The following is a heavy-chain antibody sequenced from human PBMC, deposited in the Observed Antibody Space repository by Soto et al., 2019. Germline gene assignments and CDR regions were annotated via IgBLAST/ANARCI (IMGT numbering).Heavy chain of an antibody. CDR1: GYTFTSYA. CDR2: INAGNGNT. Sequence: ASVKVSCKASGYTFTSYAMHWVRQAPGQRLEWMGWINAGNGNTKYSQKFRGRVTITRDTSASTAYMELSSLRSEDTAVYYCARSPKPGYYMDVWGKGTTVTVSS. V-gene: IGHV1-3*01. J-gene: IGHJ6*03. CDR3: ARSPKPGYYMDV.